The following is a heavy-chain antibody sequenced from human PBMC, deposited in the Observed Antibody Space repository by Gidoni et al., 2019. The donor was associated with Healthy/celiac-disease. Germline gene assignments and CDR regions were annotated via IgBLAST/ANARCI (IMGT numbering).Heavy chain of an antibody. CDR1: GGSISSYY. Sequence: QVQLQESGPGLVKPSETLSLTCTVSGGSISSYYWSWIRQPPGKGLEWIGYIYYSGSTNYNPSRKSRVTISVDTSKNQFSLKLSSVTAADTAVYYCARVRLSWNDAMPGVGWFDPWGQGTLVTVSS. CDR2: IYYSGST. CDR3: ARVRLSWNDAMPGVGWFDP. V-gene: IGHV4-59*01. J-gene: IGHJ5*02. D-gene: IGHD1-1*01.